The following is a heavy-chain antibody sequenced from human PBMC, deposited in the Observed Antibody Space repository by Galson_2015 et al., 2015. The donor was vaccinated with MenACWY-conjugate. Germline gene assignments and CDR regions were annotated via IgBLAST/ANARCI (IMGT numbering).Heavy chain of an antibody. D-gene: IGHD6-6*01. CDR3: ARDRWAPYSSSSEVNWYFDL. CDR1: GFTFSSYA. CDR2: ISGSGGST. J-gene: IGHJ2*01. V-gene: IGHV3-23*01. Sequence: SLRLSCAASGFTFSSYAMSWVRQAPGKGLEWVSAISGSGGSTYYADSVKGRFTISRDNSKNTLYLQMNSLRAEDTAVYYCARDRWAPYSSSSEVNWYFDLWGRGTLVTVSS.